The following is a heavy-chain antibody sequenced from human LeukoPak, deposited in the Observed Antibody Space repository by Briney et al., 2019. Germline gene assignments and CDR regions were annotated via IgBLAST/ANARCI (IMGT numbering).Heavy chain of an antibody. J-gene: IGHJ6*02. CDR2: ISAYNGNT. V-gene: IGHV1-18*01. CDR3: ARGDPPGIAAAGTSLAPYYYYYGMDV. D-gene: IGHD6-13*01. Sequence: ASVKVSCKASGYTFTSYGISWVRQAPGQGLEWMGWISAYNGNTNYAQKLQGRVTITTDTSTSTAYMELRSLRSDDTAVYYCARGDPPGIAAAGTSLAPYYYYYGMDVWGQGTTVTVSS. CDR1: GYTFTSYG.